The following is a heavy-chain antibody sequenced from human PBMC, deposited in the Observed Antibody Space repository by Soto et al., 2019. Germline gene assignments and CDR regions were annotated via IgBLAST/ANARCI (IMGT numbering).Heavy chain of an antibody. Sequence: QVQLVQSGAEVKKPGASVKVSCKAYGYTFTSYGISWVRQAPGQGLEWMGWISAYNGNTNYAQKLQGRVTMTTDTSTSTAYMELSTLRSDATAVYYCARDDTYYDILPDYQSGNHWGQGTLVTVS. J-gene: IGHJ4*02. D-gene: IGHD3-9*01. CDR3: ARDDTYYDILPDYQSGNH. CDR2: ISAYNGNT. CDR1: GYTFTSYG. V-gene: IGHV1-18*01.